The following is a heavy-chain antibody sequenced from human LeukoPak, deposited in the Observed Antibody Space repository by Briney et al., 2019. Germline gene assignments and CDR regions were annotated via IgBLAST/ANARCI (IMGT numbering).Heavy chain of an antibody. Sequence: HPGGSLRLSCAASGFTFSSYWMHWVRQAPGKGLVWVSHINSDGSSTNYADSVKGRFTISRDNAKNTLYLQMNSLRAEDTAVYYCARTGIAARPTVWFDPWGQGTLVTVSS. J-gene: IGHJ5*02. CDR2: INSDGSST. CDR1: GFTFSSYW. V-gene: IGHV3-74*01. CDR3: ARTGIAARPTVWFDP. D-gene: IGHD6-6*01.